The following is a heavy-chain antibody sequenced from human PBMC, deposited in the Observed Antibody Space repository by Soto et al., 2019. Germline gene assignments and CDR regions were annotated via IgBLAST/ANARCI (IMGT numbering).Heavy chain of an antibody. CDR3: ARGQITMVRGVIISPVYFQH. CDR2: INHSGST. Sequence: ASETLSLTCAVYGGSFSGYYWSWIRQPPGKGLEWIGEINHSGSTNYNPSLKSRVTISVDTSKNQFSLKLSSVTAADTAVYYCARGQITMVRGVIISPVYFQHWGQGTLVTVSS. D-gene: IGHD3-10*01. CDR1: GGSFSGYY. J-gene: IGHJ1*01. V-gene: IGHV4-34*01.